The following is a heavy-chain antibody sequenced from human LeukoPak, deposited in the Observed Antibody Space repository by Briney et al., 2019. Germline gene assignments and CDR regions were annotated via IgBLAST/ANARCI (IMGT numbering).Heavy chain of an antibody. Sequence: GASVKLSCTASGYTFTGYDMHWVRQAPGRGLEWMGWINPNSGGTNYAQTFQGRVTMTRDTSISTAYMELSRLRSDDTAVYYCARSAYTDPYFDFWGQGTLVTAS. V-gene: IGHV1-2*02. J-gene: IGHJ4*02. CDR1: GYTFTGYD. CDR3: ARSAYTDPYFDF. CDR2: INPNSGGT. D-gene: IGHD1-1*01.